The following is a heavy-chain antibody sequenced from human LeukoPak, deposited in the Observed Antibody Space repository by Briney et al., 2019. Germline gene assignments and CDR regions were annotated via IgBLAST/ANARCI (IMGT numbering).Heavy chain of an antibody. CDR2: IKEDGNAE. CDR1: GFTFSSYW. D-gene: IGHD3-22*01. V-gene: IGHV3-7*01. Sequence: GGSLRLSCAASGFTFSSYWMSWVRQAPGKGLEWVANIKEDGNAEYYADSVKGRFIISRDNAKNSLYLQMNNLRAEDTAVYFCARDHRDSYYFYWGQGTVVTVSS. J-gene: IGHJ4*02. CDR3: ARDHRDSYYFY.